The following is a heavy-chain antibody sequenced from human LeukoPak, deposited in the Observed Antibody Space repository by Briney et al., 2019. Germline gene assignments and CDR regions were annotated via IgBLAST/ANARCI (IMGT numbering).Heavy chain of an antibody. Sequence: GSLTLSCAASGFTFSSYAMSWVRQAPGRRLEWVSVLRGSGGPTYYADSVRGRFTISRDNSRNTLFVQMNSLRAEDTTIYYCAKLTGSDAYNDAFDIWGQGTMVTVSS. CDR2: LRGSGGPT. J-gene: IGHJ3*02. V-gene: IGHV3-23*01. D-gene: IGHD2-15*01. CDR3: AKLTGSDAYNDAFDI. CDR1: GFTFSSYA.